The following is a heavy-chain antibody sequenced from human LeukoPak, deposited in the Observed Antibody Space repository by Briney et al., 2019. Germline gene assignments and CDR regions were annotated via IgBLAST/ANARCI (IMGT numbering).Heavy chain of an antibody. CDR2: IKSKTHGGTT. Sequence: KPGGSLRLSCAASRFTFSNAWMSWVRQAPGKGLEWVGRIKSKTHGGTTDYAAPVKGRFTISRDDSRNTLYLQMNSLKTEDTAVYYCTTVEYAAFDIWGQGTMVTVSS. J-gene: IGHJ3*02. CDR1: RFTFSNAW. CDR3: TTVEYAAFDI. V-gene: IGHV3-15*01. D-gene: IGHD2/OR15-2a*01.